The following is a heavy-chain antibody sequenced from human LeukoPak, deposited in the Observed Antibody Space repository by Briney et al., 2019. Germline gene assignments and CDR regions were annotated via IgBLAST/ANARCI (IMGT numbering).Heavy chain of an antibody. CDR3: ARVGSNYYYYYMDV. CDR1: GFTFSSYG. J-gene: IGHJ6*03. V-gene: IGHV3-30*02. CDR2: IRYDGSNE. Sequence: GGSLRLSCAASGFTFSSYGMHWVRQAPGKGLEWVSFIRYDGSNEYYADSVRGRFTISRDNSKNTLYLQMNSLRAEDTAVYYCARVGSNYYYYYMDVWGKGTTVTVSS.